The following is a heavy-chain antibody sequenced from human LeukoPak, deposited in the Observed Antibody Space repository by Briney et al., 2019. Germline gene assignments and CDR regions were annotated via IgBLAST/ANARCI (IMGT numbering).Heavy chain of an antibody. J-gene: IGHJ2*01. CDR1: GGSISSYY. V-gene: IGHV4-59*08. D-gene: IGHD5-12*01. Sequence: PSETLSLTCTVSGGSISSYYWSWIRQPPGKGLEWIGYIYYSGSTNYNPSLKSRVTISVDTSKNQFSLKLSSVTAADTAVYYCARNSPWIGRYFDLWGRGTLVTVSS. CDR2: IYYSGST. CDR3: ARNSPWIGRYFDL.